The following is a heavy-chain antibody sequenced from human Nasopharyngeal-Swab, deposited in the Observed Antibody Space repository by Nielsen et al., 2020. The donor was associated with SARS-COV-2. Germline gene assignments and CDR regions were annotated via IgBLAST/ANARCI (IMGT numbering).Heavy chain of an antibody. J-gene: IGHJ4*02. CDR3: ARDGGDIVVVVAATYLGY. Sequence: GESLKISCAASGFTFSSYSMNWVRQAPGKGLEWVSSISSSSSYIYYADSVKGRFTISRDNAKNSLYLQMNSLRAEGTAVYYCARDGGDIVVVVAATYLGYWGQGTLVTVSS. CDR1: GFTFSSYS. V-gene: IGHV3-21*01. CDR2: ISSSSSYI. D-gene: IGHD2-15*01.